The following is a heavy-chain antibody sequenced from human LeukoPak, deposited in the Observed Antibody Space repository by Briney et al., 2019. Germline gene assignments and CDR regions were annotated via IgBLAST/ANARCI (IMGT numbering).Heavy chain of an antibody. J-gene: IGHJ3*02. V-gene: IGHV3-53*01. CDR2: IYSGEVT. CDR3: ARISGGCFDI. Sequence: GGSLRLSCAASGLTISSNYMTWVRQAQGTGLEWVSLIYSGEVTFYADSVKGRFTISRDTSHNTLYLQMNRLRTADTAVYYCARISGGCFDIWGQGTTVTV. CDR1: GLTISSNY. D-gene: IGHD3-10*01.